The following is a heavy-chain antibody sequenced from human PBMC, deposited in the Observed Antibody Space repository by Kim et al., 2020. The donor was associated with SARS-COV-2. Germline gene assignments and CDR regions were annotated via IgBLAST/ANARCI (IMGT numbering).Heavy chain of an antibody. CDR3: ARFEGYGMDV. D-gene: IGHD3-9*01. J-gene: IGHJ6*02. CDR2: ISTSSSYI. Sequence: GGSLRLSCAASGFTFSTYSMNWVRQAPGKGLEWVSSISTSSSYIYYADSAKGRFTISRDNAKSSLFLQMNSLRVEDTGVYYCARFEGYGMDVWGQGTTV. CDR1: GFTFSTYS. V-gene: IGHV3-21*01.